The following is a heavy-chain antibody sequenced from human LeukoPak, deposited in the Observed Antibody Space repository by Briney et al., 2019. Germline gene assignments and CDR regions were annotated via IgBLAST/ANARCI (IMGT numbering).Heavy chain of an antibody. CDR3: ARDNCSSISCYTDTYYYYGMDV. V-gene: IGHV3-21*01. J-gene: IGHJ6*02. D-gene: IGHD2-2*02. CDR1: GFTFSSYS. Sequence: GGSLRLSCAASGFTFSSYSMNWVRQAPGKGLEWVSSISSSSSYIYYADSVKGRFTISRDNAKNSLYLQMNSLRAEDTAVYYCARDNCSSISCYTDTYYYYGMDVWGQGTTVTVSS. CDR2: ISSSSSYI.